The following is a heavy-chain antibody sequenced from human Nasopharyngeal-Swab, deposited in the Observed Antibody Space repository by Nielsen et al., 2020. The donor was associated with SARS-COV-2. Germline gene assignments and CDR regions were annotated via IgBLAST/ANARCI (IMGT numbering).Heavy chain of an antibody. Sequence: SLKISCAASGFTFDDYAMPWVRHAPGKGLEWVSGISWNSGSIGYADSVKGRFTISRDNAKNSLYLQMNSLRAEDTALYYCAKDQRALDSNYYYYGMDVWGQGTTVTVSS. CDR1: GFTFDDYA. D-gene: IGHD3/OR15-3a*01. CDR2: ISWNSGSI. J-gene: IGHJ6*02. V-gene: IGHV3-9*01. CDR3: AKDQRALDSNYYYYGMDV.